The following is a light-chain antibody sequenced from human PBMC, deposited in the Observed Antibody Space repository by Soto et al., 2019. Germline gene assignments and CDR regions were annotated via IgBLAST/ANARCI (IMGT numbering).Light chain of an antibody. CDR1: SSDVGGYNY. V-gene: IGLV2-14*01. CDR3: SSYTSSSTLFYV. Sequence: SALTQPASGSGSPGQSITISCTGTSSDVGGYNYVSWYQQHPGKAPKLMIYEVSNRPSGVSHRFSGSNSGNTASLTISGLQAEDEDDYYCSSYTSSSTLFYVFGTGTKLNVL. J-gene: IGLJ1*01. CDR2: EVS.